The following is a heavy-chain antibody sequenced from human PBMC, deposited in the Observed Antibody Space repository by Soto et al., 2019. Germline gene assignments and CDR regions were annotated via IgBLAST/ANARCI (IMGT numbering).Heavy chain of an antibody. D-gene: IGHD1-26*01. V-gene: IGHV3-7*01. CDR1: GFTCSRYC. J-gene: IGHJ4*02. Sequence: GGSLRLSCAASGFTSGFTCSRYCMSWVRQAPGKGLEWVANIKQDGGEKYYVDSVKGRFTISRDNAKNSLYLQMNSRRAEDTAVYYCASGRIVGATRPIGLDYWGQGTLVTVSS. CDR2: IKQDGGEK. CDR3: ASGRIVGATRPIGLDY.